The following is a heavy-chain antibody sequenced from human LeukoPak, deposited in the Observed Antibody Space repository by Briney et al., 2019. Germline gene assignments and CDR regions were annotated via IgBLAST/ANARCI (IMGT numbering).Heavy chain of an antibody. CDR1: GYTFTGYY. V-gene: IGHV1-2*06. Sequence: ASVKVSCKASGYTFTGYYMLWVRQAPGQGLEWMGRINPNSGGTNYAQKFQGRVTMTRDTSISTAYVELSRLKSDDTAVYFCARGGLGNSNGFDPWGQGTLVTVSS. CDR2: INPNSGGT. D-gene: IGHD4-23*01. J-gene: IGHJ5*02. CDR3: ARGGLGNSNGFDP.